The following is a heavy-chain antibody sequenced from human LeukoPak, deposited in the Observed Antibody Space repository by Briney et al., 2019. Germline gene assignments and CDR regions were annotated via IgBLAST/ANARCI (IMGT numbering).Heavy chain of an antibody. CDR1: GGSISSGGYY. Sequence: SQTLSLTCTVPGGSISSGGYYWSWIRQHPGKGLEWIGYIYYSGGTYYNPSLKSRVTISVDTSKNQFSLKLSSVTAADTAVYYCARAGTTVMYFDYWGQGTLVTVSS. CDR2: IYYSGGT. CDR3: ARAGTTVMYFDY. V-gene: IGHV4-31*03. D-gene: IGHD4-17*01. J-gene: IGHJ4*02.